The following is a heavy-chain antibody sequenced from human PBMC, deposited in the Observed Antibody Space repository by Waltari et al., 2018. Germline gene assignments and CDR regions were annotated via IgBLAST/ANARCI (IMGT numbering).Heavy chain of an antibody. CDR3: AHWNSGDXFDY. D-gene: IGHD1-7*01. CDR2: IYHSGST. Sequence: QVQLQESGPGLVKPSETLSLTCAVSGYSISRGYYWGWIRQPPGKGLEWIGSIYHSGSTYYNPSLKSRVTISXDTSKNQFSLKLSSVTAADTAVXYCAHWNSGDXFDYWGQGTLVTVSS. CDR1: GYSISRGYY. V-gene: IGHV4-38-2*01. J-gene: IGHJ4*02.